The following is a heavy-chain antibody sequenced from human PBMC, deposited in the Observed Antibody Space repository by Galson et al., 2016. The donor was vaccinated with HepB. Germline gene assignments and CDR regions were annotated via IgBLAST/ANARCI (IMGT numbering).Heavy chain of an antibody. CDR2: ISYDGRNK. V-gene: IGHV3-30*03. D-gene: IGHD6-19*01. J-gene: IGHJ1*01. CDR1: GFTFSSYG. Sequence: SLRLSCAASGFTFSSYGMHWVRQAPGKGLEWVAVISYDGRNKYYTDSVKGRFTISRDNVENSLSLQMNSLRAEDTAGFYCARYGDEAGWNFHQWGQGTLVTVSS. CDR3: ARYGDEAGWNFHQ.